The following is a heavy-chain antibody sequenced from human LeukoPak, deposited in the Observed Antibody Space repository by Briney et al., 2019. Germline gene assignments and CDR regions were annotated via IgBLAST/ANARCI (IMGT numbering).Heavy chain of an antibody. Sequence: ASVKVSCKDSGYTFTSYDLNWVQQATRQGLEWMGWMNPNSGNTGYAQKFQGRVTMTRNTSISTAYMELSSLRSEDTAVYYCAREVYYYDSSDDAFDIWGQGTMVTVSS. V-gene: IGHV1-8*01. J-gene: IGHJ3*02. CDR1: GYTFTSYD. D-gene: IGHD3-22*01. CDR3: AREVYYYDSSDDAFDI. CDR2: MNPNSGNT.